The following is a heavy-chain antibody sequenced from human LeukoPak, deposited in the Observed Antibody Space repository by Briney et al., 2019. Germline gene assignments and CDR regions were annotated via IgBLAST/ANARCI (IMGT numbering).Heavy chain of an antibody. CDR3: ARDRRGYYDSSGYYYVSYYYYYYGMDV. Sequence: PGGSLRLSCAASGFTFSNYWMHWVRQAPGKGLVWVSRINSDGSSTSYADSVKGRFTISRDNAKNSLYLQMNSLRAEDTAVYYCARDRRGYYDSSGYYYVSYYYYYYGMDVWGQGTTVTVSS. CDR1: GFTFSNYW. V-gene: IGHV3-74*01. J-gene: IGHJ6*02. D-gene: IGHD3-22*01. CDR2: INSDGSST.